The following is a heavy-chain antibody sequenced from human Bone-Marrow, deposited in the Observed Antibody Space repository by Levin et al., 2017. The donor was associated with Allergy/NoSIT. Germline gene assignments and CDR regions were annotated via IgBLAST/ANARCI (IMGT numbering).Heavy chain of an antibody. CDR2: IYTSGST. D-gene: IGHD2-2*02. J-gene: IGHJ6*03. CDR1: GGSIRSGNYY. Sequence: HLQTLSLTCTVSGGSIRSGNYYWSWIRQPAGERLEWIGRIYTSGSTNYNPSLKSRVTISLDTSKNQFSLKLTSVTAADTAVYYCARVGHVRESSGTSWYSFSYYYMDVWGKGTTVTVSS. CDR3: ARVGHVRESSGTSWYSFSYYYMDV. V-gene: IGHV4-61*02.